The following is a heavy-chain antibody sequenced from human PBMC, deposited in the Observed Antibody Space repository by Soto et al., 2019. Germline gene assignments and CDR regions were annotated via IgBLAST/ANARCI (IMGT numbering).Heavy chain of an antibody. J-gene: IGHJ3*02. CDR1: GFTLSSYA. D-gene: IGHD2-15*01. Sequence: GGSLRLSCAASGFTLSSYAMHWVRQAPGNGLEWVAVISYDGSNKYYADSVKGRFTISRDNSKNTLHLQMNSMRAEDTAVYYCARESVEVENAFDIWGQGTMVTFSS. V-gene: IGHV3-30-3*01. CDR3: ARESVEVENAFDI. CDR2: ISYDGSNK.